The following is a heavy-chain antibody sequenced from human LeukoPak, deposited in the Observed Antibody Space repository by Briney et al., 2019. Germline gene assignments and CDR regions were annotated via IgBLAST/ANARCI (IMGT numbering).Heavy chain of an antibody. D-gene: IGHD4-11*01. J-gene: IGHJ6*02. V-gene: IGHV1-69*13. CDR2: IIPIFGTA. CDR3: ARAPTDYYYGMDV. Sequence: SVNVSCKASGGTFSSYAISWVRQAPGQGLEWMGGIIPIFGTANYAQKFQGRVTITADESTSTAYMELSSLRSEDTAVYYCARAPTDYYYGMDVWGQGTTVTVSS. CDR1: GGTFSSYA.